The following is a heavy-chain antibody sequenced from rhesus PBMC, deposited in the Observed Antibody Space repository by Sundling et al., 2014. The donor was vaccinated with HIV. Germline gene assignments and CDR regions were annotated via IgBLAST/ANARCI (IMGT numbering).Heavy chain of an antibody. D-gene: IGHD4-11*01. Sequence: QVQLQESGPGLVKPSETLSLTCAVSGGSISSSNWWSWIRQPPGKGLEWIGSLSPSGGTNYLTPSLKSRVTLSLDTSTNRFSLKLTSVTAADTAVYYCASEITTNDAFDFWGQGVVVTVSS. CDR2: LSPSGGTN. J-gene: IGHJ6*01. V-gene: IGHV4-65*02. CDR1: GGSISSSNW. CDR3: ASEITTNDAFDF.